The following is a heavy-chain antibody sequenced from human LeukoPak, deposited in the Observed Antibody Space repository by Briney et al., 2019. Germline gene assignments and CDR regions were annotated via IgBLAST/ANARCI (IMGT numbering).Heavy chain of an antibody. CDR2: IYYSGST. V-gene: IGHV4-59*01. CDR1: GGSISSYY. Sequence: SETLSLTCTVSGGSISSYYWSWIRQPPGKGLEWIGYIYYSGSTNYNPSIKSRVTISVDTSKNQFSLKLSSVTAADTAVYYCAAAFGTYYFDYWGQGTLVTVSS. D-gene: IGHD1-14*01. CDR3: AAAFGTYYFDY. J-gene: IGHJ4*02.